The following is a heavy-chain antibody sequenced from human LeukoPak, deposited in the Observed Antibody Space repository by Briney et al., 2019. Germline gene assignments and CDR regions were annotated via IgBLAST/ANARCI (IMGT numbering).Heavy chain of an antibody. V-gene: IGHV4-30-4*01. CDR3: AREKSPPPGHYYGMDV. Sequence: SQTLSLTCTVSGGSISSGNYYWSWIRQPPGKGLEWIAYIYYSGSTYYNVSLKSRVTISLDMSKNQFSLKLSSVSAADTAVYYCAREKSPPPGHYYGMDVWGQGTTVTVSS. CDR2: IYYSGST. J-gene: IGHJ6*02. CDR1: GGSISSGNYY.